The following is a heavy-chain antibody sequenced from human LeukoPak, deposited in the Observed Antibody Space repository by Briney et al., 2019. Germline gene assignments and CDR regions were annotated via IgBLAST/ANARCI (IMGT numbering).Heavy chain of an antibody. Sequence: KASETLSLTCTVSGGSISSGDYYWSWIRQPPGKGLEWIGYIYYSGSTYYNPSLKSRVTISVDTSKNQFSLKLSSVTAADTAVYYCARGDYYDSSGLSLWGQGTLVTVSS. D-gene: IGHD3-22*01. CDR1: GGSISSGDYY. CDR2: IYYSGST. V-gene: IGHV4-30-4*08. J-gene: IGHJ4*02. CDR3: ARGDYYDSSGLSL.